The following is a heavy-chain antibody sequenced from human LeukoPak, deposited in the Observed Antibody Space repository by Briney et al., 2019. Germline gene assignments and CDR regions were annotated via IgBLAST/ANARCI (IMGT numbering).Heavy chain of an antibody. D-gene: IGHD3-10*01. V-gene: IGHV3-48*03. CDR1: GFTFSSYE. J-gene: IGHJ4*02. CDR3: TPQYGSGSYYEKFDY. Sequence: PGGSLRLSCAASGFTFSSYEMNWVRQAPGKGLEWVSYISSSGSTIYYADSVKGRFTISRDNAKNSLYLQMNSLRAEDTAVHYCTPQYGSGSYYEKFDYWGQGTLVTVSS. CDR2: ISSSGSTI.